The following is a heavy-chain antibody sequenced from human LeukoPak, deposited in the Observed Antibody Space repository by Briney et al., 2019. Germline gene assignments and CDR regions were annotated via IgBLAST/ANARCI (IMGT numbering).Heavy chain of an antibody. CDR2: IKNDESDI. CDR3: TTLVAWGRFDF. J-gene: IGHJ5*01. D-gene: IGHD6-6*01. V-gene: IGHV3-7*01. CDR1: GFTFSSYG. Sequence: GGSLRLTCAASGFTFSSYGKNWVRQAPGKGLEWVASIKNDESDIRYMDSVKGRFTISRDNGKNSVYLQMDSLRVEDTAVYYCTTLVAWGRFDFWGQGALVTVSS.